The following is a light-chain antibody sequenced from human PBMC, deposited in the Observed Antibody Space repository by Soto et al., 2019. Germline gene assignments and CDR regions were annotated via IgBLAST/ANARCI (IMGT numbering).Light chain of an antibody. J-gene: IGKJ1*01. CDR3: QQYYNWPRT. V-gene: IGKV3-15*01. CDR2: GAF. Sequence: IVMTQSPATLSVSPGERATLSCRASQSISSNLAWYQQKPGQAPRLLIYGAFTRATGIPARFSGSGSGTEFTLAISGPQSEDFAVYYCQQYYNWPRTFGQGTKVEIK. CDR1: QSISSN.